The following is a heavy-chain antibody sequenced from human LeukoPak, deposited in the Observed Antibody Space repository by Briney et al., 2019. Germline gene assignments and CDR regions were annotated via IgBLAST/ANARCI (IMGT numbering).Heavy chain of an antibody. D-gene: IGHD6-6*01. CDR3: ARHPLSSSLPPYFYH. J-gene: IGHJ1*01. CDR1: GYSFTSYW. CDR2: IYPGDSDT. V-gene: IGHV5-51*01. Sequence: GESLQISCKGSGYSFTSYWIGWVRQMPGKGLEWMGIIYPGDSDTRYSPSFQGQVTISADKSISTAYLQWSSLKASDTAMYYCARHPLSSSLPPYFYHGGKGTLVTVSS.